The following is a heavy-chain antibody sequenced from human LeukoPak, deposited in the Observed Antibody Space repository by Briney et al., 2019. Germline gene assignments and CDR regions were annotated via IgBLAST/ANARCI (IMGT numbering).Heavy chain of an antibody. CDR1: GYSFADYY. CDR2: INPNSGGT. Sequence: GASVKVSCKASGYSFADYYMHWVRQAPGQGLEWMGWINPNSGGTNYAQKFQGRVTMTRDTSISTAYMELSRLRSDDTAVYYCARQRGAQQLPTGYFQHWGQGTLVTVSS. CDR3: ARQRGAQQLPTGYFQH. V-gene: IGHV1-2*02. D-gene: IGHD6-13*01. J-gene: IGHJ1*01.